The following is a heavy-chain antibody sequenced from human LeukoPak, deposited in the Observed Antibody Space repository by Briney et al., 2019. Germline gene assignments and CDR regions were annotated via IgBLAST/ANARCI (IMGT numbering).Heavy chain of an antibody. CDR1: GYSFTSYW. D-gene: IGHD3-10*01. Sequence: GESLRISCKGSGYSFTSYWIGWVRQMPGKGLEWMGIIYPGDSDTRHNPSFQGQVTISADKSITTAYLQWSSLKASDTAIYYCARRGSALEWFDPWGQGTLVTVSS. J-gene: IGHJ5*02. CDR2: IYPGDSDT. V-gene: IGHV5-51*01. CDR3: ARRGSALEWFDP.